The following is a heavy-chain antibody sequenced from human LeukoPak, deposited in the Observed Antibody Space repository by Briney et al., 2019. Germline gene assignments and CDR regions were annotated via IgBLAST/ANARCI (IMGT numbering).Heavy chain of an antibody. CDR3: ARVSPHYSTIPYGMDV. CDR1: GGSFSGYY. V-gene: IGHV4-34*01. D-gene: IGHD4-11*01. J-gene: IGHJ6*02. Sequence: PSETLSLTCAVYGGSFSGYYWSWIRQPPGRGLEWIGEINHSGSTNYNPSLKSRVTISVDTSKNQFSLKLSSVTAADTAVYYCARVSPHYSTIPYGMDVWGQGTTVTVSS. CDR2: INHSGST.